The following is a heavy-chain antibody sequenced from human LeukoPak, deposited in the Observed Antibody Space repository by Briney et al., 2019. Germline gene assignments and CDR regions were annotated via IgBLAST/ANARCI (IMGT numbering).Heavy chain of an antibody. CDR1: GGSISSHY. D-gene: IGHD1-14*01. CDR2: IYTSGST. Sequence: PSETLSLTCTVSGGSISSHYWSWIRQPAGKGLEWIGRIYTSGSTNYNPSLKSRVTMSVDTSKNQFSLKLSSVTAADTAVYYCAGMRITTPTVRTLDYWGQGTLVTVSS. CDR3: AGMRITTPTVRTLDY. J-gene: IGHJ4*02. V-gene: IGHV4-4*07.